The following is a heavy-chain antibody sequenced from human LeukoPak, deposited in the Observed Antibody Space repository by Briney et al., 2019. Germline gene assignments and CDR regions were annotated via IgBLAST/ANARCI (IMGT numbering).Heavy chain of an antibody. D-gene: IGHD4-17*01. Sequence: GGSLRLSCAASGFTFSSYDMHWVRQATGKGLEWVSAICTAGDTYYPGSVKGRFTISRENAKNSLCLQMNSLRAEDTAVYYCARGGDLYFDYWGQGTLVTVSS. CDR2: ICTAGDT. J-gene: IGHJ4*02. CDR3: ARGGDLYFDY. CDR1: GFTFSSYD. V-gene: IGHV3-13*01.